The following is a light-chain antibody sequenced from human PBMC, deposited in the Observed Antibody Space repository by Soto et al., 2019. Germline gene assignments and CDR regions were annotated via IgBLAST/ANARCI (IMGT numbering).Light chain of an antibody. J-gene: IGLJ1*01. CDR2: DVT. CDR1: SSDVGAYNY. Sequence: QSALTQPASVSGPPGQSITISCTGTSSDVGAYNYVSWYQHHPGKAPRLVIYDVTNRPSGISDRFSGSKSGNTASLTISGLLAEDVADYYCTSYTSISTYVFGTGTKLTVL. CDR3: TSYTSISTYV. V-gene: IGLV2-14*01.